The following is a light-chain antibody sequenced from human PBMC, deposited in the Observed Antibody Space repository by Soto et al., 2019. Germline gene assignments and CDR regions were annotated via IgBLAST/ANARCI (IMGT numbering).Light chain of an antibody. V-gene: IGKV3-20*01. Sequence: EIVLTQSPGTLSLSPGERATLSCRASQSVSSSYLAWYQQKPGQAPRLLIYGASSRATGIPVMFSGSGSGTDFTLTISRLEPEDFAVYYCQQYGSSPWTFGQGTKADIK. CDR2: GAS. J-gene: IGKJ1*01. CDR1: QSVSSSY. CDR3: QQYGSSPWT.